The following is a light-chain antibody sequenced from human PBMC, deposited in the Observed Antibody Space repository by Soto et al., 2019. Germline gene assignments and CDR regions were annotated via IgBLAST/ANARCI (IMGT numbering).Light chain of an antibody. Sequence: DFQMTQSPSSLSASVGYRVTITCRATQSISRSLNWYQQKPGKAPEILIYAASSLQSGVPSRFSGSWSGTEFTLPLSRLQPDDFSTYYCQHYNSYSEAFGQGTKVDIK. J-gene: IGKJ1*01. V-gene: IGKV1-5*01. CDR3: QHYNSYSEA. CDR2: AAS. CDR1: QSISRS.